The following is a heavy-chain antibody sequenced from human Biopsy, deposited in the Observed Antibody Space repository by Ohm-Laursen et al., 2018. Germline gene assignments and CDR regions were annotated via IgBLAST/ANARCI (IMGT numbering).Heavy chain of an antibody. J-gene: IGHJ6*02. V-gene: IGHV4-34*01. Sequence: SETLSLTCEVYGKTFSDYYWSRIRQPPGKGLEWIGEINHRGSTNYNPSLKSRVTISVDTSKNQFSLNPRSVTAADTAVYYCARAVDYYDPYYYYGLDVWGQGTTVTVSS. CDR2: INHRGST. CDR3: ARAVDYYDPYYYYGLDV. D-gene: IGHD3-16*01. CDR1: GKTFSDYY.